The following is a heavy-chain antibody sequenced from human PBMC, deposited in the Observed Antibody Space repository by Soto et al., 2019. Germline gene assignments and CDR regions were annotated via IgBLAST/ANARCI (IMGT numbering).Heavy chain of an antibody. J-gene: IGHJ6*02. CDR1: GFTFSLYS. Sequence: EVQLVESGGGLVQPGGSLRLSCAASGFTFSLYSMSWVRQAPGKGLEWVSYISRSSTGIHYADSVKGRFTISRADATNSMHLQMNSLRDGDTAVYSCARAVTWGLDVWGQGTTVSISS. CDR3: ARAVTWGLDV. V-gene: IGHV3-48*02. CDR2: ISRSSTGI. D-gene: IGHD3-10*01.